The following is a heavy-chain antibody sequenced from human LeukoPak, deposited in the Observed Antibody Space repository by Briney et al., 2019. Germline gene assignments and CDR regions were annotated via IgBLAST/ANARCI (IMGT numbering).Heavy chain of an antibody. D-gene: IGHD5-18*01. CDR2: IWYDGINK. CDR3: ARGNGYSYGYLDY. J-gene: IGHJ4*02. V-gene: IGHV3-33*01. Sequence: PGRSLRLSCAASGFTFSSYGMHWVRQAPGKGLEWVAVIWYDGINKYYADSVKGRFTISRDNSKNTLYLQMNSLRAEDTAVYYCARGNGYSYGYLDYWGQGTLVTVSS. CDR1: GFTFSSYG.